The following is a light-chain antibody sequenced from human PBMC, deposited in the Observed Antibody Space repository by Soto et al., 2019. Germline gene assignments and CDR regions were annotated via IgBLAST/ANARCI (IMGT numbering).Light chain of an antibody. CDR1: NRDIGGYNY. CDR3: CSYACSYTPYV. J-gene: IGLJ1*01. Sequence: QSVLTKPRSVSGSPGQSITISCSGTNRDIGGYNYVSWYQQHPGKAPKLIIYDVSERPSGVPDRFSGSKSGNTASLTISGFQADDVSDYHCCSYACSYTPYVFAAVTNVTV. CDR2: DVS. V-gene: IGLV2-11*01.